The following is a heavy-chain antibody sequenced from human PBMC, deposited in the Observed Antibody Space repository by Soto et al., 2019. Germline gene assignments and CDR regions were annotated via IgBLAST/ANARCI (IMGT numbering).Heavy chain of an antibody. CDR2: FDPEDGET. V-gene: IGHV1-24*01. CDR3: ATDRPYCSGGSCGDAFDI. D-gene: IGHD2-15*01. Sequence: GASVKVSCKVSGYTLTELSMHWVRQAPGKGLEWMGGFDPEDGETIYAQKFQGRVTMTEDTSTDTAYMELSSLRSEDTAVYYCATDRPYCSGGSCGDAFDIWGQGTMVTVSS. J-gene: IGHJ3*02. CDR1: GYTLTELS.